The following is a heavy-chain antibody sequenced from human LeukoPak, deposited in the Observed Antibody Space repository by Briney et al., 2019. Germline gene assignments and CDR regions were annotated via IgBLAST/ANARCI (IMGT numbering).Heavy chain of an antibody. J-gene: IGHJ4*02. CDR2: INPNSGGT. V-gene: IGHV1-2*06. D-gene: IGHD1-26*01. CDR1: VYTFTGYY. Sequence: ASVTVSCKXSVYTFTGYYMHWVRQAPGQGSEGMGRINPNSGGTNYSQKFQGRVNTTRDTSISTAYTELSRLRSDDTAVYYCASQSLVGATTLSYWGQGTLVTVSS. CDR3: ASQSLVGATTLSY.